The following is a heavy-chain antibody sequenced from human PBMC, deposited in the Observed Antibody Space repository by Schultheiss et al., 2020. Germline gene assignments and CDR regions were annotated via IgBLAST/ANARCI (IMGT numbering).Heavy chain of an antibody. D-gene: IGHD5-12*01. J-gene: IGHJ4*02. V-gene: IGHV3-7*03. Sequence: GESLKISCKGSGYSFTSYWIGWVRQAPGKGLEWVANINQDESQKYYLDSVKGRFIISRDNAKNSVYLQMNSLRAEDTALYYCAKDVDGGYDMIFDYWGQGTLVTVSS. CDR3: AKDVDGGYDMIFDY. CDR1: GYSFTSYW. CDR2: INQDESQK.